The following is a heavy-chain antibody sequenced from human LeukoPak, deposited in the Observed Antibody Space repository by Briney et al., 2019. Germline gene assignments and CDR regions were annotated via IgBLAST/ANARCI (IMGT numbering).Heavy chain of an antibody. CDR3: ARDDNQRGYSGYAGWTPKNWFDP. V-gene: IGHV1-18*01. D-gene: IGHD5-12*01. J-gene: IGHJ5*02. CDR2: ISAYNGNT. Sequence: GASVKVSCKASGYTFTSYGISWVRQAPGQGLEWMGWISAYNGNTNYTQKLQGRVTMTTDTSTSTAYMELRSLRSDDTAVYYCARDDNQRGYSGYAGWTPKNWFDPWGQGTLVTVSS. CDR1: GYTFTSYG.